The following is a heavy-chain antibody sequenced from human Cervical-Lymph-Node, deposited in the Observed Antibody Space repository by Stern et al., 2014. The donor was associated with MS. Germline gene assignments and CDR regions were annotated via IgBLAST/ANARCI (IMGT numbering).Heavy chain of an antibody. CDR1: GFPFRSYA. J-gene: IGHJ6*02. Sequence: QVQLVESEGGVVQPGRSLRLSWAASGFPFRSYAMQWVRQAPGKGLEWVSIMLDEASTKDYADSVKGRFTISRDNSNNTLYLQMNSLRAEDTAVYYCARKHLGAMDVWGQGTTVTVSS. V-gene: IGHV3-33*01. CDR3: ARKHLGAMDV. D-gene: IGHD3-10*02. CDR2: MLDEASTK.